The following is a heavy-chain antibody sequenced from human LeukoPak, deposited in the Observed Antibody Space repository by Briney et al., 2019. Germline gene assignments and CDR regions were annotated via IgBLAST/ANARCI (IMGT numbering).Heavy chain of an antibody. CDR2: MNPNSGNT. CDR3: ARDQGYYGSGSYTNWFDP. Sequence: ASVKVSCKASGYTFTSYDINWVRQATGQGLEWMGWMNPNSGNTGYAQKFQGRVTMTRNTSISTAYMELSSLRSEDTAVYYCARDQGYYGSGSYTNWFDPWGQGTLVTVSS. D-gene: IGHD3-10*01. CDR1: GYTFTSYD. V-gene: IGHV1-8*01. J-gene: IGHJ5*02.